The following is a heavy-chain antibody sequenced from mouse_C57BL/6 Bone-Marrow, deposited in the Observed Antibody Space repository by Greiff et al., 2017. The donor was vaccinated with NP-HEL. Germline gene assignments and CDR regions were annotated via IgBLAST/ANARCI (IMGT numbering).Heavy chain of an antibody. J-gene: IGHJ4*01. CDR3: AKKGEEHAMDY. Sequence: QVQLQQSGPGLVQPSQSLSITCTVSGFSLTSYGVHWVRQSPGKGLEWLGVIWSGGSTDYNAAFMSRLSITKDNSTSQVFFKKNSLLADDTATYYCAKKGEEHAMDYWGQGTSVTVSS. CDR2: IWSGGST. CDR1: GFSLTSYG. V-gene: IGHV2-5*01.